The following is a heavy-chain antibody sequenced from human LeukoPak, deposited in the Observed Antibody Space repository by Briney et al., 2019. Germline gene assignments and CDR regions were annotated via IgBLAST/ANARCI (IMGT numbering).Heavy chain of an antibody. V-gene: IGHV1-8*01. CDR3: ARDRFTGYYGMDV. D-gene: IGHD3-10*01. CDR1: GYTFTSYD. Sequence: ASVKVSCKASGYTFTSYDINWVRQATGQGLEWMGWMNPNNGNTGSAQKFQGRVTMTRNTSIGTAYMELSRLRSDDTAVYYCARDRFTGYYGMDVWGQGTTVTVSS. CDR2: MNPNNGNT. J-gene: IGHJ6*02.